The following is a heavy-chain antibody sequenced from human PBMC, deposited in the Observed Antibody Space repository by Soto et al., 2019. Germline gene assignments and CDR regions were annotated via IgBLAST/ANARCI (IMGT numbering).Heavy chain of an antibody. D-gene: IGHD3-3*01. CDR1: GYTFTSYY. J-gene: IGHJ4*02. CDR3: ARVLEEYDPNSPFDY. V-gene: IGHV1-46*03. Sequence: GASVKVSCKASGYTFTSYYMHWVRQAPGQGLEWMGIINPSGGSTSYAQKFQGRVTMTRDTSTSTVYMELSSLRSEDTAVYYCARVLEEYDPNSPFDYWGQGTLVTVSS. CDR2: INPSGGST.